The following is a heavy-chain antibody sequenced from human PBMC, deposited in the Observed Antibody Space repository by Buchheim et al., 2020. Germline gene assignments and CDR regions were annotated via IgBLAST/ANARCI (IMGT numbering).Heavy chain of an antibody. CDR3: AKTYSSSSISDY. D-gene: IGHD6-6*01. J-gene: IGHJ4*02. V-gene: IGHV3-30*18. CDR1: GFTFSSYG. CDR2: ISYDGSNK. Sequence: QVQLVESGGGVVQPGRSLRLSCAASGFTFSSYGMHWVRQAPGKGLEWVAVISYDGSNKYYADSVKGRFTISRDNSKNTLYLQMNSLRAEDTAVYYGAKTYSSSSISDYWGQGTL.